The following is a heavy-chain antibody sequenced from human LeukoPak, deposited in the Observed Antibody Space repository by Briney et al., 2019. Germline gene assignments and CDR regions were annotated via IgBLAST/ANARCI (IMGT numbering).Heavy chain of an antibody. D-gene: IGHD2-15*01. Sequence: GGSLRLSCAASGFTFSNYVMIWVRQAPGKGLEWVSGITASGDSTYYADSVKGRFTISRDNAKNSLYLQMNSLRAEDTAVYYCARERGMVVFDYWGQGTLVTVSS. CDR1: GFTFSNYV. V-gene: IGHV3-23*01. J-gene: IGHJ4*02. CDR3: ARERGMVVFDY. CDR2: ITASGDST.